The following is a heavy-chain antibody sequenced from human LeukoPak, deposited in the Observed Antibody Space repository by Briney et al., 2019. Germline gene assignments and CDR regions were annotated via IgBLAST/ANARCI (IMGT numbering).Heavy chain of an antibody. CDR3: ARDRFSSAWYHQGPPDY. D-gene: IGHD6-19*01. J-gene: IGHJ4*02. V-gene: IGHV3-21*01. Sequence: PGGSLRLSCEASGFILSRYSMNWVRQAPGKGLEWVSSVSTSSSYIYYADSVKGRFTISRDNAKNSLYLQMNSLRAEDTALYYCARDRFSSAWYHQGPPDYWGQGTLVTVSS. CDR1: GFILSRYS. CDR2: VSTSSSYI.